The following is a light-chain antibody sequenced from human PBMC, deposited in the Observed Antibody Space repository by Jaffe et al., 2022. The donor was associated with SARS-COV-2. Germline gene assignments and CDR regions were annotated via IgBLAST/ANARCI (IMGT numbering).Light chain of an antibody. V-gene: IGLV1-44*01. CDR1: SSNIGSNT. J-gene: IGLJ2*01. Sequence: QSVLTQPPSASETPGQRVTISCSGSSSNIGSNTVNWFQQLPGTAPKLLIYTNSQRPSGVPDRFSGSKSGTSASLAISGLRSEDEADYFCAAWDDSLNGVVFGGGTKLTVL. CDR2: TNS. CDR3: AAWDDSLNGVV.